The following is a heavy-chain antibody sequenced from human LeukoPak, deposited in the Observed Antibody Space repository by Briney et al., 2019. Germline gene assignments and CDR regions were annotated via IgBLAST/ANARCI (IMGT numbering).Heavy chain of an antibody. J-gene: IGHJ4*02. Sequence: GGSLRLSCAASGFMFSSNWMSWVRLAPGKGLEWVANIKEDGTETYYVDSVKGRFTISRDNAKNSLYLQMNSLRVEDTAVYYCAKEGRSLQTYWGQGTLVTVSS. V-gene: IGHV3-7*03. D-gene: IGHD5-24*01. CDR1: GFMFSSNW. CDR2: IKEDGTET. CDR3: AKEGRSLQTY.